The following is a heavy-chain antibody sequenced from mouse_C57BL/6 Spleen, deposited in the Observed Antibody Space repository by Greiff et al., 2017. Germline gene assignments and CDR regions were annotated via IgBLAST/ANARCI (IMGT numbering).Heavy chain of an antibody. CDR1: GYSFTGYY. V-gene: IGHV1-42*01. CDR3: ARIGHYGSFAY. D-gene: IGHD1-1*01. Sequence: VQLQQSGPELVKPGASVKISCKASGYSFTGYYMNWVKQSPEKSLEWIGEINPSTGGTTYNQKFKAKATLTVDKSSSTAYMQLKSLRSEDSAVYYCARIGHYGSFAYWGQGTLVTVSA. J-gene: IGHJ3*01. CDR2: INPSTGGT.